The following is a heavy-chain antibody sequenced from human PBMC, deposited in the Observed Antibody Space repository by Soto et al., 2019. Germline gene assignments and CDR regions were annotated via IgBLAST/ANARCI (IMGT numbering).Heavy chain of an antibody. J-gene: IGHJ5*02. CDR1: GGSISSSNW. D-gene: IGHD6-19*01. V-gene: IGHV4-4*02. CDR3: AVWRIAVAGPLPASFDP. Sequence: PSETLSLTCAVSGGSISSSNWWSWVRQPPGKGLEWIGEIYHSGSTNYNPSLKSRVTISVDKSKNQFSLKLSSVTAADTAVYYCAVWRIAVAGPLPASFDPWGQGTLVTVSS. CDR2: IYHSGST.